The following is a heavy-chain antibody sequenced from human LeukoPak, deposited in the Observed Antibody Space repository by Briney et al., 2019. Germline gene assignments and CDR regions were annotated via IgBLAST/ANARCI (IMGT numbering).Heavy chain of an antibody. CDR2: INPNSGGT. Sequence: ASVKVSCKASGYTFTGYYMHWVRQAPGQGLEWMGWINPNSGGTNYAQKFQGRVTMTRDTSISTAYMELSRLRSDDTAVYYCARLLPSIAARPYYYYMDVWGKGTTVTVSS. D-gene: IGHD6-6*01. V-gene: IGHV1-2*02. CDR3: ARLLPSIAARPYYYYMDV. CDR1: GYTFTGYY. J-gene: IGHJ6*03.